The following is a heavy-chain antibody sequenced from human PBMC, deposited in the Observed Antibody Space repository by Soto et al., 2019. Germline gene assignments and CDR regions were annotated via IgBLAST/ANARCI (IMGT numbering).Heavy chain of an antibody. D-gene: IGHD1-7*01. Sequence: PSETLSLTCTVSGGSIRSSTYYWGWIRQPPGKGLEWIGNIYKSGSTYYNPSLKSRVTISVDTSKNEFSLKLRSVTATDTAVYFCASDSRGWNYIFDYWGQGTLVTVSS. J-gene: IGHJ4*02. CDR1: GGSIRSSTYY. V-gene: IGHV4-39*01. CDR3: ASDSRGWNYIFDY. CDR2: IYKSGST.